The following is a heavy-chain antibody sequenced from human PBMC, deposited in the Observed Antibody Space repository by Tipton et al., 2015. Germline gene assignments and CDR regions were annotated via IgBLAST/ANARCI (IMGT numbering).Heavy chain of an antibody. CDR3: ARDLIVPSTIFPHYAMDV. D-gene: IGHD2-2*01. Sequence: LSLTCTVSGTSLSGFYWTWIRQPPGKGLEWIGYIRYSGGTNYKPSLRGRVSISLDMSKNQFSLKLRSVTAADTAMYFCARDLIVPSTIFPHYAMDVWGQGTTVTVSS. J-gene: IGHJ6*02. CDR2: IRYSGGT. CDR1: GTSLSGFY. V-gene: IGHV4-59*01.